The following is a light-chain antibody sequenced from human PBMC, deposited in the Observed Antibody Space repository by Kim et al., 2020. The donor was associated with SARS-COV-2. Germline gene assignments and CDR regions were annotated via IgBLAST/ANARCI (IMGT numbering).Light chain of an antibody. CDR1: SNNVGNQG. CDR3: AAWDSSLDAVV. V-gene: IGLV10-54*01. J-gene: IGLJ2*01. CDR2: RNN. Sequence: QAGLTQPPSVSKGLRQTATLTCTGNSNNVGNQGASWLQQHQGHPPKLLSYRNNNRPSGISGRLSASRSGNTASLTITGLQPEDEADYYCAAWDSSLDAVVFGGGTQLTVL.